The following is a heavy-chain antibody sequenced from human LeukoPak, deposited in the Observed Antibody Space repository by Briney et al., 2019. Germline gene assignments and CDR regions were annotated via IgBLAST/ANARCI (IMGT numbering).Heavy chain of an antibody. CDR2: ISGSGTST. Sequence: PGGSLRLSCAVSGFTFSNYAMSWVRQAPGKGLEWVSSISGSGTSTYYADSVKGRFTISRDNSKNTLYLQMNSLRAEDTAVYYCAIGGGIAVAGILLYWGQGTLVTVSS. J-gene: IGHJ4*02. CDR3: AIGGGIAVAGILLY. D-gene: IGHD6-19*01. CDR1: GFTFSNYA. V-gene: IGHV3-23*01.